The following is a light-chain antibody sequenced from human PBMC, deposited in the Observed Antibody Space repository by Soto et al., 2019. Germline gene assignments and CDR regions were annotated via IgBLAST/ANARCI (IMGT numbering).Light chain of an antibody. V-gene: IGKV3-20*01. J-gene: IGKJ1*01. Sequence: EIVLTQSPGTLSLSPGERATLSCRASQSFSSNYLAWYQQRPGQAPRILIYGATTRASGVPDRFSGSESGTDFTLTISRLEPEDSAVYYCQQYSSMWTCGQGTKLEIK. CDR3: QQYSSMWT. CDR1: QSFSSNY. CDR2: GAT.